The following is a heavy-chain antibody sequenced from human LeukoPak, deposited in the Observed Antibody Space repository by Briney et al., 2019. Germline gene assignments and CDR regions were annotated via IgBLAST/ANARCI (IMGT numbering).Heavy chain of an antibody. Sequence: GGSLRLSCAASGFTFSSYAMSWVRQAPGKGLEWVSSISSSSSYIYYADSVKGRFTISRDNAKNSLYLQMNSLRAEDTAVYYCAREGDSSSWYYFDYWGQGTLVTVSS. CDR3: AREGDSSSWYYFDY. J-gene: IGHJ4*02. CDR2: ISSSSSYI. D-gene: IGHD6-13*01. CDR1: GFTFSSYA. V-gene: IGHV3-21*01.